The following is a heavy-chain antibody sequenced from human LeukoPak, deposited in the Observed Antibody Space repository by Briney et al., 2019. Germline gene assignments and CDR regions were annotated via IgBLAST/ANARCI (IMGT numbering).Heavy chain of an antibody. CDR2: IYYSGST. CDR3: ARGDSEYYDFWSGYSLSYYYYYMDV. Sequence: SETLSLTCAVYGESFSGYYWSRIRLPPGKGLEWIGSIYYSGSTYYNPSLKSRVTISVDTSKNQFSLKLSSVTAADTAVYYCARGDSEYYDFWSGYSLSYYYYYMDVWGKGTTVTVSS. J-gene: IGHJ6*03. D-gene: IGHD3-3*01. V-gene: IGHV4-34*01. CDR1: GESFSGYY.